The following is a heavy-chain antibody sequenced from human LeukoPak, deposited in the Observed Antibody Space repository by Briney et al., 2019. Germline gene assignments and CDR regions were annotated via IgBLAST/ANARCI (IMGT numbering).Heavy chain of an antibody. J-gene: IGHJ5*02. D-gene: IGHD2-2*02. CDR3: AREHPPLDTPTENWFDP. CDR2: IKSNSDGGTT. V-gene: IGHV3-15*01. CDR1: GFTFSNAW. Sequence: MSGGSLRLSCATSGFTFSNAWMSWVRQAPGKGLEWIGRIKSNSDGGTTDYAAPVKGRFTISRDDSKNTLYLQMNSLKTEDTAVYYCAREHPPLDTPTENWFDPWGQGTLVTVSS.